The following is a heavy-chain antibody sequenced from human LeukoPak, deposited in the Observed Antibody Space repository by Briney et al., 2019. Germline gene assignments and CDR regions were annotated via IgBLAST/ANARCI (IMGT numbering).Heavy chain of an antibody. D-gene: IGHD3-22*01. V-gene: IGHV4-39*07. CDR1: GGSISSSSYY. Sequence: SETLSLTCTVSGGSISSSSYYWGWIRQPPGKGLEWIGSIYYSGSTYYNPSLKSRVTISVDKSKNQFSLKLSSVTAADTAVYYCARSPHYYDSSGEFDYWGQGTLVTVSS. CDR2: IYYSGST. CDR3: ARSPHYYDSSGEFDY. J-gene: IGHJ4*02.